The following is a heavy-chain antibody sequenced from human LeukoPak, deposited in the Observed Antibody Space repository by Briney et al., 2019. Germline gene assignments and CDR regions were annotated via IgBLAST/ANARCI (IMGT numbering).Heavy chain of an antibody. CDR3: TTHVIQRPEFDY. Sequence: GGSLRLSCAASGFTVSSNYMSWVRQAPGKGLEWVSVIYSGGSTYYADSVKGRFTISRDNSKNALYLQMNSLRAEDTAAYYCTTHVIQRPEFDYWGQGTLVTVSS. D-gene: IGHD1-1*01. CDR2: IYSGGST. J-gene: IGHJ4*02. CDR1: GFTVSSNY. V-gene: IGHV3-53*01.